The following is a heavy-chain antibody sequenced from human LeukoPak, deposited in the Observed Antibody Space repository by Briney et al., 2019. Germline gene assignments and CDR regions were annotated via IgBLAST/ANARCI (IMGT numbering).Heavy chain of an antibody. V-gene: IGHV3-7*01. CDR2: INPAGSET. Sequence: PGGFLRLSCAASGFSFSAYWMTWVRQAPGTGLEWVANINPAGSETYYVDPVKGRFSISRDNAKNLVYLQMNSLRAEDTAVYHCARFGYVAAVDVWGQGTPVTVSS. J-gene: IGHJ4*02. CDR1: GFSFSAYW. D-gene: IGHD2-15*01. CDR3: ARFGYVAAVDV.